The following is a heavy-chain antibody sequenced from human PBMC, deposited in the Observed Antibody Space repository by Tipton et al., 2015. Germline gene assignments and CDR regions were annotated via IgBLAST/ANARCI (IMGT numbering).Heavy chain of an antibody. Sequence: GSLRLSCAASGFIFSSYALSWVRQAPGKGLEWVANIKEDGSDKYYVDSVKGRFTMSRDNAKNSLYLQMHSLRAEDTAVYYCARDTTTITTLGYFDYWGQGTVVTVSS. V-gene: IGHV3-7*01. CDR3: ARDTTTITTLGYFDY. J-gene: IGHJ4*02. CDR1: GFIFSSYA. CDR2: IKEDGSDK. D-gene: IGHD5-24*01.